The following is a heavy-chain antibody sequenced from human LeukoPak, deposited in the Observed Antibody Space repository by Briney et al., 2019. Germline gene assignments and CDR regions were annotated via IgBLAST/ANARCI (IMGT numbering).Heavy chain of an antibody. V-gene: IGHV3-23*01. Sequence: SGGSLRLSCAASGFTFSSYAMSWVRQAPGKGLEWVSGISGSGGSTYYADSVKGRFTISRDNSRNTLYLQMNSPRAEDTAVYYCAILPGYSSDWYEVNYWRQGTLVTVSS. CDR1: GFTFSSYA. CDR3: AILPGYSSDWYEVNY. J-gene: IGHJ4*02. D-gene: IGHD6-13*01. CDR2: ISGSGGST.